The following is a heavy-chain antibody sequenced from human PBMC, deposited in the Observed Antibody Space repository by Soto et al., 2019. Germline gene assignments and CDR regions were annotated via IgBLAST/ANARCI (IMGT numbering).Heavy chain of an antibody. V-gene: IGHV4-31*03. D-gene: IGHD6-13*01. CDR1: GGSISSGGYY. CDR2: IYYSGST. J-gene: IGHJ5*02. CDR3: ARGAHYSSPFRWFDP. Sequence: QVQLQESGPGLVKPSQTLSLTCTVSGGSISSGGYYWSWIRQHPGKGLEWIGYIYYSGSTYYNPYLKSRVTISVDTSKNQFSLKLSSVTAADTAVYYCARGAHYSSPFRWFDPWGQGTLVTVSS.